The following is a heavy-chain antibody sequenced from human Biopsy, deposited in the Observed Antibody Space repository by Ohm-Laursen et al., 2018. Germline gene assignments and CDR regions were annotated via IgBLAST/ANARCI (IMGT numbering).Heavy chain of an antibody. Sequence: SLRLSCSASGFTFADYWMNWVRRAPGKGLEWVGRIRDKANSYTTDYAASVKGRFTISRDDSKNSLYLQMNSLKTEDTALYYCARAGQYCSGGGCYSWFDSWGQGTLVTVSS. CDR3: ARAGQYCSGGGCYSWFDS. D-gene: IGHD2-15*01. J-gene: IGHJ5*01. CDR2: IRDKANSYTT. V-gene: IGHV3-72*01. CDR1: GFTFADYW.